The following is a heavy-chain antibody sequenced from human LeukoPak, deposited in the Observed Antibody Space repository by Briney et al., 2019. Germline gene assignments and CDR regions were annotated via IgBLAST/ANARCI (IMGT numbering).Heavy chain of an antibody. V-gene: IGHV3-30*18. CDR1: GFTFSSYG. CDR3: AKGSHRIQLWLRGENFDY. J-gene: IGHJ4*02. D-gene: IGHD5-18*01. Sequence: GRSLRPSCAASGFTFSSYGMHWVRQAPVKGLEWVAVISYDGSNKYYADSVKGRFTISRDNSKNTLYLQMNSLRAEDTAVYYCAKGSHRIQLWLRGENFDYWGQGTLVTVSS. CDR2: ISYDGSNK.